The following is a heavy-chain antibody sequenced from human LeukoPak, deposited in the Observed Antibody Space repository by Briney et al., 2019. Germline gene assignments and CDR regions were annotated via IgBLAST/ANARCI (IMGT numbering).Heavy chain of an antibody. Sequence: SETLSLTCTVSGGSISSSSYYWGWIRQPPGKGLEWIGSIYYSGSTYYNPSLKSRVTISVDTSKNQFSLKLSSVTAADTAVYYCARAPYDFWSGYYRPYYYMDVWGKGTTVTVSS. CDR1: GGSISSSSYY. V-gene: IGHV4-39*07. CDR2: IYYSGST. J-gene: IGHJ6*03. CDR3: ARAPYDFWSGYYRPYYYMDV. D-gene: IGHD3-3*01.